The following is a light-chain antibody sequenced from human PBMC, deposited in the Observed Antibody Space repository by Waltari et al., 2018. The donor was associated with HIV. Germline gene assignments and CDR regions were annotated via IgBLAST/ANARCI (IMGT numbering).Light chain of an antibody. CDR2: ADT. Sequence: QSALTQPASVSGSPGQSITISWYQQRPGEAPKLIIYADTSRPPGVSSRFSGSKSGNTASLSISGLQAEDEAHYYCSSYTATTSVTFGGGTQLTVL. J-gene: IGLJ3*02. V-gene: IGLV2-14*03. CDR3: SSYTATTSVT.